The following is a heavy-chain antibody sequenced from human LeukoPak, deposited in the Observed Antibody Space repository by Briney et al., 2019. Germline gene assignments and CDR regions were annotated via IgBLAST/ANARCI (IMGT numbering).Heavy chain of an antibody. D-gene: IGHD6-19*01. J-gene: IGHJ4*02. CDR2: IDGSSRSI. Sequence: PGGSLRLSCAASGFTFSTYGMNWVRQALGKGLEWVSYIDGSSRSIYYADSVRGRFTVSRDNAKNSVFLQMNSLTDEDTAVYFCARRLALWGQGTLVTVSS. V-gene: IGHV3-48*02. CDR3: ARRLAL. CDR1: GFTFSTYG.